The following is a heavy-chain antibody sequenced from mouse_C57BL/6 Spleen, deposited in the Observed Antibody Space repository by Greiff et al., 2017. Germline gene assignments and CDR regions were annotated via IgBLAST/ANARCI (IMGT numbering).Heavy chain of an antibody. Sequence: EVKLQESGPGLVKPSQSLSLTCSVTGYSITSGYYWNWIRQFPGNKLEWMGYISYDGSNNYNPSLKNRISITRDTSKNQFFLKLNSVTTEDTATYYCAGDYYGSPYYFDYWGQGTTLTVSS. CDR1: GYSITSGYY. D-gene: IGHD1-1*01. J-gene: IGHJ2*01. CDR3: AGDYYGSPYYFDY. V-gene: IGHV3-6*01. CDR2: ISYDGSN.